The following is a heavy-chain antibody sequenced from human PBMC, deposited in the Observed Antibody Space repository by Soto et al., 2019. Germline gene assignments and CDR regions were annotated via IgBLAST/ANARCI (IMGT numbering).Heavy chain of an antibody. Sequence: SETLSLTCAVYGGSFSGYYWSWIRQPPGKGLEWIGEINHSGSTNYNPSLKSRVTISVDTSKNQFSLKLSSVTAADTAVYYCARVAFWSGYLWGQGTLVTVSS. CDR1: GGSFSGYY. J-gene: IGHJ4*02. CDR2: INHSGST. V-gene: IGHV4-34*01. CDR3: ARVAFWSGYL. D-gene: IGHD3-3*01.